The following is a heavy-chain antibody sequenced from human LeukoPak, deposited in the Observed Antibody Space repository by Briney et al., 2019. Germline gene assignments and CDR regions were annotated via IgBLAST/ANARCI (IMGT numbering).Heavy chain of an antibody. CDR2: IKQDGSEK. D-gene: IGHD3-10*01. J-gene: IGHJ4*02. V-gene: IGHV3-7*01. Sequence: PGGSLRLSCAASGFTFSSYWMSWVRQAPGKGLEWVANIKQDGSEKYYVDSVKGRFTISRDNAKNSLYLQMNSLRAEDTAVYYCTTDLLPSPYYYGSGSYTQGFDYWGQGTLVTVSS. CDR1: GFTFSSYW. CDR3: TTDLLPSPYYYGSGSYTQGFDY.